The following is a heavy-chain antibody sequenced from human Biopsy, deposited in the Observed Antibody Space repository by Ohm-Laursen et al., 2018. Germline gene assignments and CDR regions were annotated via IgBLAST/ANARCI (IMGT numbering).Heavy chain of an antibody. V-gene: IGHV1-69*13. CDR1: GGTFRNYG. CDR2: NIPILGTG. J-gene: IGHJ1*01. CDR3: ATKLTGYFHH. Sequence: VKISCKAPGGTFRNYGVNWVRQAPGQGLEWLGGNIPILGTGNYAQKFQDRVTVAADTSTSTATMELRSLRSDDTAVYYCATKLTGYFHHWGQGTLVIVSS. D-gene: IGHD3-9*01.